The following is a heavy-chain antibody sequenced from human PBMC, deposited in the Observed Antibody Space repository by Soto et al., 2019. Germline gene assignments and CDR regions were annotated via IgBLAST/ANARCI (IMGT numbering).Heavy chain of an antibody. Sequence: QTGGSLRLSCAASGFTFSSYAMSWVRQAPGKGLEWVSAISGSGGSTYYADSVKGRFTISRDNSKNTLYLQMNSLRAEDTAVYYCAKSGSTSPNSYYGMDVWGQGPTVTLSS. CDR1: GFTFSSYA. J-gene: IGHJ6*02. V-gene: IGHV3-23*01. CDR3: AKSGSTSPNSYYGMDV. CDR2: ISGSGGST. D-gene: IGHD2-2*01.